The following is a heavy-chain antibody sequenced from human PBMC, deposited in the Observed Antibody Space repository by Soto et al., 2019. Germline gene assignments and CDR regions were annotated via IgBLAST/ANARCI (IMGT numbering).Heavy chain of an antibody. V-gene: IGHV1-18*01. CDR3: ARISARRNDFDV. J-gene: IGHJ3*01. Sequence: QVQLVQSGAKVKNPGASVKVSCQASNYLFGAFGISWVRQAPGQGLEWMGWITPYNGNTHYAEKFQDRVTMTADKSTTTAYMEVRRLTSDDTAVYFCARISARRNDFDVWGQGTVVTVSS. CDR1: NYLFGAFG. CDR2: ITPYNGNT.